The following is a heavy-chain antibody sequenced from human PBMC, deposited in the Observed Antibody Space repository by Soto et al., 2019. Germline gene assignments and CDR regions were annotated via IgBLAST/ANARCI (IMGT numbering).Heavy chain of an antibody. J-gene: IGHJ6*03. CDR3: ARGHLAVVPVASWYYYMDV. D-gene: IGHD2-2*01. CDR1: GYSFSNYA. V-gene: IGHV1-3*01. Sequence: QVQLVQSGAEVEKPGASVKVSCKASGYSFSNYAVHWVRQAPGQRLEWMGWVNAGNGNTRYSQNFQGRVTITRDTSARTAYLELSSLRSEDTAVYYCARGHLAVVPVASWYYYMDVWDKGTTVTVSS. CDR2: VNAGNGNT.